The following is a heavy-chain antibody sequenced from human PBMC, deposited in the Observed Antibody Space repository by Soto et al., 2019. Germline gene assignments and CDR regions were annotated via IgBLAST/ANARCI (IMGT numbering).Heavy chain of an antibody. CDR2: IYYSGST. D-gene: IGHD2-15*01. CDR1: GGSISSYY. J-gene: IGHJ4*02. Sequence: SETLSLTCTVSGGSISSYYWSWIRQPPGKGLEWIGYIYYSGSTNYNPSLKGRVTISVDTSKNQFSLKLSSVTAADTAVYYCARVGSSIQYYFDYWGQGTLVTVSS. V-gene: IGHV4-59*01. CDR3: ARVGSSIQYYFDY.